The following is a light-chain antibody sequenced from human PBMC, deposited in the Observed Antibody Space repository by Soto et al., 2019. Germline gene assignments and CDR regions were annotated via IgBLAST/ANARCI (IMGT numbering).Light chain of an antibody. CDR1: QTISSW. CDR2: KAS. CDR3: QHYNSYSEA. V-gene: IGKV1-5*03. Sequence: DIQMTQSPSTLSGSVGDRVTITCRASQTISSWLAWYQQKPGKAPKLLIYKASTLKSGVPSRFSGSGSGTEFTLTISSLQPDDFSTDYCQHYNSYSEAFGQGT. J-gene: IGKJ1*01.